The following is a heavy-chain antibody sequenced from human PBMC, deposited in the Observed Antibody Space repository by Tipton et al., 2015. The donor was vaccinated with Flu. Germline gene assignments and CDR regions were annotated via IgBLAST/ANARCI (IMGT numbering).Heavy chain of an antibody. Sequence: TLSLTCAVSGDSIRNDYFWGWIRQPPGKGLEWIGNIHRSGSTYYNPSLKSRVAISLDTFKNQFSLKLTSVTAADTAVYYCATTTYFYGSGSHDYWGQGTLVTVSS. D-gene: IGHD3-10*01. V-gene: IGHV4-38-2*01. CDR2: IHRSGST. CDR1: GDSIRNDYF. J-gene: IGHJ4*02. CDR3: ATTTYFYGSGSHDY.